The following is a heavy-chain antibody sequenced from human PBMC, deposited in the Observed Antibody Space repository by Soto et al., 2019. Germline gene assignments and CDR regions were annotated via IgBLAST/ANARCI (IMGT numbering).Heavy chain of an antibody. Sequence: QVQLVQSGAEVKKPGASVKVSCKASGYTFTSYAMHWVRQAPGQRLEWMGWINAGNGNTKYSQKFQGRVTITRDTSASTAYMEMSSLRSEDTAVYYCARGFSGGDADRFDPWGQGTLVTVSS. CDR2: INAGNGNT. CDR1: GYTFTSYA. CDR3: ARGFSGGDADRFDP. V-gene: IGHV1-3*01. D-gene: IGHD2-21*02. J-gene: IGHJ5*02.